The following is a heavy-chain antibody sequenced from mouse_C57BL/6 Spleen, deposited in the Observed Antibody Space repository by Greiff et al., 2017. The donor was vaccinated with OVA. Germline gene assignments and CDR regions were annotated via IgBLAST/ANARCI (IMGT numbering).Heavy chain of an antibody. CDR1: GFTFSSYG. J-gene: IGHJ3*01. V-gene: IGHV5-6*01. Sequence: EVNVVESGGDLVKPGGSLKLSCAASGFTFSSYGMSWVRQTPDKRLEWVATISSGGSYTYYPDSVKGRFTISRDNAKNTLYLQMSSLKSEDTAMYYCARQGYDGYSWFAYWGQGTLVTVSA. D-gene: IGHD2-3*01. CDR2: ISSGGSYT. CDR3: ARQGYDGYSWFAY.